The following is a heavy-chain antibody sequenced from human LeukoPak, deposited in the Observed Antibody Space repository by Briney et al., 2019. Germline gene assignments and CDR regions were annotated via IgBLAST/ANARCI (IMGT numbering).Heavy chain of an antibody. CDR3: ARGMRYSESYVVEY. CDR2: ISYSGST. Sequence: PSETLSLTCTVSGGSISSYYWSWVRQPPGKGLEWIGYISYSGSTNYNPSLKSRDTISGDTSKKQFSLKVSSVTAADTAVYHCARGMRYSESYVVEYWGLGTLVTVSS. CDR1: GGSISSYY. V-gene: IGHV4-59*01. J-gene: IGHJ4*02. D-gene: IGHD1-26*01.